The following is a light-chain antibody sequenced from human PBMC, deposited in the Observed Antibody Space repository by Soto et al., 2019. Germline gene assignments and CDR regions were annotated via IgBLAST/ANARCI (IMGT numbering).Light chain of an antibody. J-gene: IGLJ1*01. Sequence: QSVLTQPPSVSGAPGQRVTISCTGSSSNIGSGYNVHWYQHLPGTAPKLLIYGDSHRPSGVPDRFSGSKSGTSASLAITGLQAEDEADYYCQSDDTSLSGSVFGAGTKLTVL. CDR2: GDS. CDR3: QSDDTSLSGSV. CDR1: SSNIGSGYN. V-gene: IGLV1-40*01.